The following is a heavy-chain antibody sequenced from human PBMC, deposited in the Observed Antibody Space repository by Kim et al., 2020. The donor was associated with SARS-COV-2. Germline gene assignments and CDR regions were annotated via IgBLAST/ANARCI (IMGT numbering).Heavy chain of an antibody. CDR1: GFTFSSYW. V-gene: IGHV3-7*03. D-gene: IGHD1-26*01. CDR3: ARDREYYYYGMDV. CDR2: IKQDVSEK. Sequence: GGSLRLSCAASGFTFSSYWMSWVRQAPGKGLEGVANIKQDVSEKYYVDSVEGRFTSSRDNAKNSLYLQINSLRAEDTDVYYCARDREYYYYGMDVWGQGTTVTV. J-gene: IGHJ6*02.